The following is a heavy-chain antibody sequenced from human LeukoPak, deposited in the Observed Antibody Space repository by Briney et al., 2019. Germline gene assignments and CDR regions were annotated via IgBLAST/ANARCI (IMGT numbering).Heavy chain of an antibody. V-gene: IGHV3-33*06. D-gene: IGHD6-19*01. CDR1: GFTFSSYA. CDR3: AKVAGTDFNHFDY. J-gene: IGHJ4*02. CDR2: IWNDGSNK. Sequence: PGGSLRLSCAASGFTFSSYAMNWVRQAPGKGLEWVAAIWNDGSNKYYADSVKGRFTISRDNSKNTLYLQMNSLRAEDTAVYYCAKVAGTDFNHFDYWGQGTLVTVSS.